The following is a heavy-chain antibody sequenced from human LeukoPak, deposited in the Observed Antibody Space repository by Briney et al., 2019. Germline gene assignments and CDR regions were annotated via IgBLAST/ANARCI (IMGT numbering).Heavy chain of an antibody. J-gene: IGHJ4*02. V-gene: IGHV4-59*01. CDR2: IYYSGST. CDR1: GGSISSYY. CDR3: ARERRYNWNDDY. D-gene: IGHD1-1*01. Sequence: PSETLSLTCTVSGGSISSYYWSWIRQPPGKGLEWIGYIYYSGSTNYYPSLKSRVTISVDTSKNQFSLKLSSVTAADTAVYYCARERRYNWNDDYWGQGTLVTVSS.